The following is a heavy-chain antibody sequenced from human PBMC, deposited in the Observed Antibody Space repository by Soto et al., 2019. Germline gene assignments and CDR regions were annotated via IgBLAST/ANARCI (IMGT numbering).Heavy chain of an antibody. V-gene: IGHV4-4*02. Sequence: SETLSLTCTVSGGSISSSNWWGWVRQPPGKRLEWIGEIYHSGSTKYNPSLKSRVTISVDKSKNQFSLKLSSVTAADTAVYYCERGDHGAIYYYGMDVWGQGTTVTVSS. D-gene: IGHD1-26*01. CDR3: ERGDHGAIYYYGMDV. CDR2: IYHSGST. CDR1: GGSISSSNW. J-gene: IGHJ6*02.